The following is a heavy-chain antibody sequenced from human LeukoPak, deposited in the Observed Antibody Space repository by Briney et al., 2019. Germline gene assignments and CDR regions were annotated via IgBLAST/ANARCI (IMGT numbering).Heavy chain of an antibody. CDR3: ASVRQIGDYYGERDEYYFDY. CDR2: ISGSGGST. D-gene: IGHD1-26*01. Sequence: GGSLRLSCAASGFTFSSYAMSWVRQAPGKGLEWVSAISGSGGSTYYADSVKGRFTISRDNSKNTLYLQMNSLRAEDTAVYYCASVRQIGDYYGERDEYYFDYWGQGTLVTVSS. CDR1: GFTFSSYA. V-gene: IGHV3-23*01. J-gene: IGHJ4*02.